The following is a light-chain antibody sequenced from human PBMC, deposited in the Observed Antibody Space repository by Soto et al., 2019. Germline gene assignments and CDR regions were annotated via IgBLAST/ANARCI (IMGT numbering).Light chain of an antibody. CDR1: SSDVGGYEH. J-gene: IGLJ2*01. Sequence: QSALTQPPSASGSPGQSVTLSCTGSSSDVGGYEHVSWYQQHPGRVPKPLIYDVSKRLSGVPDRFSGSKSGNTASLTVSWLQAEDEADYYCSSYAGSDNMIFGGGTKLTVL. CDR3: SSYAGSDNMI. CDR2: DVS. V-gene: IGLV2-8*01.